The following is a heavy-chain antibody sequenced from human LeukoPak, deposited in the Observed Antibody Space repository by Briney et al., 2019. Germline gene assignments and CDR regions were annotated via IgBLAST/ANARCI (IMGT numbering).Heavy chain of an antibody. CDR3: AKDSGYYDSSGYQDY. CDR1: GFTFDDYA. CDR2: ISWNSGSI. V-gene: IGHV3-9*01. J-gene: IGHJ4*02. Sequence: GGSLRLSCAASGFTFDDYAMHWVRQAPGKGLEWVSGISWNSGSIGYADSVKGRFTISRDNAKNSLYLQMNNLRAEDTALYYCAKDSGYYDSSGYQDYWGQGTLVTVSS. D-gene: IGHD3-22*01.